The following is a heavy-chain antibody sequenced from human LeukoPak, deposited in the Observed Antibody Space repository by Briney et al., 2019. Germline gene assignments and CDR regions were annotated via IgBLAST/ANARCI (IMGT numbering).Heavy chain of an antibody. Sequence: GESLKISFKGSGYHSTSYWIGWGRPVPGKGPELMGITYPGYSETLYSPSLQGQVTILANKSHSTAYSQYSRPKASDTAMYYCARSADIAVAGTRGADYWGQGTLVTVSS. CDR2: TYPGYSET. CDR3: ARSADIAVAGTRGADY. CDR1: GYHSTSYW. D-gene: IGHD6-19*01. J-gene: IGHJ4*02. V-gene: IGHV5-51*01.